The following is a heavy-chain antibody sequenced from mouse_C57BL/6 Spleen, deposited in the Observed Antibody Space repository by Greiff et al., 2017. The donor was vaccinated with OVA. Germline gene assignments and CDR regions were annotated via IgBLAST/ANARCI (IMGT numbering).Heavy chain of an antibody. CDR1: GFTFSDYG. Sequence: EVKLMESGGGLVKPGGSLKLSCAASGFTFSDYGMHWVRQAPEKGLEWVADISSGSSTIYYADTVKGRFTISRDNAKNTLFLQMTSLRSEDTAMYYCARSNWGFDYWGQGTTLTVSS. CDR2: ISSGSSTI. CDR3: ARSNWGFDY. J-gene: IGHJ2*01. D-gene: IGHD4-1*01. V-gene: IGHV5-17*01.